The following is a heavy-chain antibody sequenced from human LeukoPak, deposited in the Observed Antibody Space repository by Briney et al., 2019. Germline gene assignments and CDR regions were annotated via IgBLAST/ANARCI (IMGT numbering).Heavy chain of an antibody. CDR2: IYSGGST. V-gene: IGHV3-66*01. J-gene: IGHJ2*01. CDR3: ARDLGAVTTYWYFDL. CDR1: GFTVSSNY. Sequence: GGSLRLSCAASGFTVSSNYMSWVRQAPGKGLEWVSVIYSGGSTYYADSVKGRFTISRDNSKNTLYLQMNSLRAEDTAVYYCARDLGAVTTYWYFDLWGRGTLVTVSS. D-gene: IGHD4-17*01.